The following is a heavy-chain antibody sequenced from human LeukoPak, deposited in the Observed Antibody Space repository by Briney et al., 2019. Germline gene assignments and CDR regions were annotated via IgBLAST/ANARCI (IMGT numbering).Heavy chain of an antibody. V-gene: IGHV3-23*01. CDR2: ITSNGGHT. CDR3: TKDKEDIVLMVFALSGYYFDY. CDR1: GFTFSNFA. J-gene: IGHJ4*02. Sequence: PGGSLRLSCAASGFTFSNFAMSWVRLAPGKGLEWVSVITSNGGHTYYPDSVKGRFTISRDNSKNTLYLQMNSLRAEDTAVYYCTKDKEDIVLMVFALSGYYFDYWGQGTLVTVSP. D-gene: IGHD2-8*01.